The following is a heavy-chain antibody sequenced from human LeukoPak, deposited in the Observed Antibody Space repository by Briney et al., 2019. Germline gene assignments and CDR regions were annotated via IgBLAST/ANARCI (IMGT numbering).Heavy chain of an antibody. J-gene: IGHJ4*02. CDR3: AREWTVGATRAAYYFDY. CDR1: GFTFSSYS. Sequence: GGSLRLSCAASGFTFSSYSMNWVRQAPGKGLEWVANIKQDGSEKYYVDSVKGRFTISRDNAKNSLYLQMNSLRAEDTAVYYCAREWTVGATRAAYYFDYWGQGTLVTVSS. V-gene: IGHV3-7*01. CDR2: IKQDGSEK. D-gene: IGHD1-26*01.